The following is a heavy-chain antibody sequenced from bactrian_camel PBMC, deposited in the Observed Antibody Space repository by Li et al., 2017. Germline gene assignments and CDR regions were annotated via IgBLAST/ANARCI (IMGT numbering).Heavy chain of an antibody. CDR2: INSGGDRT. J-gene: IGHJ4*01. V-gene: IGHV3S31*01. Sequence: DVQLVESGGDLVQPGGSLRLSCSASGGTFSSYAMSWVRQAPGQGFEWLSGINSGGDRTYYSNSVKGRFTISRDNAKNTLYLQLDSLKTEDTAMYYCVKAEYILVEYKYWGQGTQVTVS. CDR1: GGTFSSYA. CDR3: VKAEYILVEYKY. D-gene: IGHD2*01.